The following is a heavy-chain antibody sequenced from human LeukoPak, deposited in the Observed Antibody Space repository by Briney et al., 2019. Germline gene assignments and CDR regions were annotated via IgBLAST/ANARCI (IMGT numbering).Heavy chain of an antibody. CDR2: IYPGDSDT. CDR1: GYSFTSYW. J-gene: IGHJ6*03. V-gene: IGHV5-51*01. D-gene: IGHD5-18*01. Sequence: GESLKISCKGSGYSFTSYWIGWVRQMPGKGLEWMGIIYPGDSDTRYSPSFQGRVTISADKSISTAYLQWSSLKASDTAMYYCARNGYSYGYYMDVWGKGTTVTVSS. CDR3: ARNGYSYGYYMDV.